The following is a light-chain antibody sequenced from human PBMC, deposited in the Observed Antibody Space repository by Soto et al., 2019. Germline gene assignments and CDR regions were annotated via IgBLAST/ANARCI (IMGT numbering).Light chain of an antibody. CDR2: EVT. V-gene: IGLV2-23*02. CDR3: CSSVGSYV. Sequence: QSALNQPASVSGSPGQSVTISCTATSSDVENYKLVSWYQQHPGKAPKLIIYEVTKRPSGVSNRFSGSKSANTASLTISGLQPEDEADYYCCSSVGSYVFGTGTKVPS. CDR1: SSDVENYKL. J-gene: IGLJ1*01.